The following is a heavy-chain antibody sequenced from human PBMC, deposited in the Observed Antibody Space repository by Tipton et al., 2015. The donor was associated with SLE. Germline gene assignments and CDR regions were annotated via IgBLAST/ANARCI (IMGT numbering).Heavy chain of an antibody. Sequence: SLRLSCAASGFTFRGYYMSWIRQAPGQGLEWVSYISSSGSTIYYADSVKGRFTISRVNAKNSLYLQMNSLRAERTAVYYCATPLLRYSSSWYPYFDYWGQGTLVTVSS. CDR1: GFTFRGYY. CDR2: ISSSGSTI. CDR3: ATPLLRYSSSWYPYFDY. D-gene: IGHD6-13*01. V-gene: IGHV3-11*01. J-gene: IGHJ4*02.